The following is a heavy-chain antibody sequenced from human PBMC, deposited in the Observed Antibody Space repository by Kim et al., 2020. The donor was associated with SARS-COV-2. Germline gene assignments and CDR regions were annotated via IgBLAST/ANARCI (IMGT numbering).Heavy chain of an antibody. CDR2: ISWNSGSI. V-gene: IGHV3-9*01. J-gene: IGHJ3*02. Sequence: GGSLRLSCAASGFTFGDYAMHWVRQAPGKGLEWVSGISWNSGSIGYADSVKGRFTISRDNAKNSLYLQMNSLRAEDTALYYCAKAWTRYCSSTSCLDDAFDIWGQGTMVTVSS. CDR1: GFTFGDYA. D-gene: IGHD2-2*01. CDR3: AKAWTRYCSSTSCLDDAFDI.